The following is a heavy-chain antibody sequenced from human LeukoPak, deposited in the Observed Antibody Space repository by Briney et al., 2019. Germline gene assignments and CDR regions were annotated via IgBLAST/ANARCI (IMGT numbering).Heavy chain of an antibody. J-gene: IGHJ4*02. D-gene: IGHD4-17*01. CDR1: GFTFDDYG. V-gene: IGHV3-20*04. Sequence: GGSRRLSCAASGFTFDDYGMSWVSQAPGKGLEWVSGINWNGGSTGYADSVKGRFTISRDNAKNSLYLRMNSLRAEDTASYYCARFNGDYYRIDYWGQGILVTVSS. CDR2: INWNGGST. CDR3: ARFNGDYYRIDY.